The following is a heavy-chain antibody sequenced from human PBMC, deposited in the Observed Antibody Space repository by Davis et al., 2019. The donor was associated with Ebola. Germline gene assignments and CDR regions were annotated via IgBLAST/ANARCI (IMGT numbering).Heavy chain of an antibody. D-gene: IGHD2-21*01. Sequence: SETLSLTCAVSAGSISTSIYYWGWIRKPPGKGPEWMGSIHYSGSTYYNPSVKSRVTISVDTSKNQFSLKLSSVTASDTAVYYCARPREKHTHWYFDLWGRGTLVTVSS. CDR3: ARPREKHTHWYFDL. CDR2: IHYSGST. CDR1: AGSISTSIYY. V-gene: IGHV4-39*01. J-gene: IGHJ2*01.